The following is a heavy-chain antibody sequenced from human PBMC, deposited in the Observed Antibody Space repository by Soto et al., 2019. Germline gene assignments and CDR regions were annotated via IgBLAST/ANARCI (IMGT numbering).Heavy chain of an antibody. CDR3: ARESHDILTGPPWVWYFDL. J-gene: IGHJ2*01. Sequence: QVQLQQWGAGPLRPLETLSLTCDVSGGSFSGYYWAWIRQSPGKGLEWIGEINDRGSINYNTSLKSRVSISVDTSKNHYSLNLRSVTAADTAVYYCARESHDILTGPPWVWYFDLWGRGTLVTVSS. V-gene: IGHV4-34*01. CDR2: INDRGSI. CDR1: GGSFSGYY. D-gene: IGHD3-9*01.